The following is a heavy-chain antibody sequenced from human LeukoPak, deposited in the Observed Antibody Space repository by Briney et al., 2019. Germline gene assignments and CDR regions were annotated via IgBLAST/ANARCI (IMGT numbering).Heavy chain of an antibody. J-gene: IGHJ6*03. Sequence: SVKVSCKASGYTFTSYGISWVRQAPGQGLEWMGGIIPIFGTANYAQKFQGRVTITADESTSTAYMELSSLRSEDTAVYYCAARFCSSTSCYTGNYYYYYMDVWGKGTTVTVSS. CDR1: GYTFTSYG. CDR3: AARFCSSTSCYTGNYYYYYMDV. CDR2: IIPIFGTA. V-gene: IGHV1-69*13. D-gene: IGHD2-2*02.